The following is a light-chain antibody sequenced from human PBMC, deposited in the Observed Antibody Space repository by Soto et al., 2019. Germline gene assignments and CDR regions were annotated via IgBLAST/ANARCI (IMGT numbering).Light chain of an antibody. CDR2: DVI. CDR3: SSYGGSNNFVV. J-gene: IGLJ2*01. CDR1: SSDVGGYNY. Sequence: QSALTQPPSASGSPGQSVTISCTGTSSDVGGYNYVSWYQHHPGKAPKLMLYDVIKRPSGVPDRFSGSKSGNTASLTVSGLQAEXXXDYYCSSYGGSNNFVVFGGGTKLTVL. V-gene: IGLV2-8*01.